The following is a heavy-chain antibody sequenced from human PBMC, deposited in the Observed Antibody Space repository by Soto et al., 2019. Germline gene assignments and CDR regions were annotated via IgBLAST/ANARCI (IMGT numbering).Heavy chain of an antibody. J-gene: IGHJ4*02. Sequence: QVQLVQSGAEVKKPGSSVKVSCKASGGTFSSYAISWMRQAPGQGLEWMGGIIPIFGTANYAQKFQGRVTITADESTSAAYMELSSLRSEDTAVYYCARVVGSGWKYYFDYWGQGTLVTVSS. V-gene: IGHV1-69*12. CDR1: GGTFSSYA. D-gene: IGHD6-19*01. CDR3: ARVVGSGWKYYFDY. CDR2: IIPIFGTA.